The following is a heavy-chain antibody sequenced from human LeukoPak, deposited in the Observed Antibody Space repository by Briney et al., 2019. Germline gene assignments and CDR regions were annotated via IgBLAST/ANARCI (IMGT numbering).Heavy chain of an antibody. CDR1: PFTSSVYC. D-gene: IGHD3-10*01. CDR2: IKENGSDK. Sequence: PGGCLRLSCAASPFTSSVYCMTCVPDAPGKGLECVATIKENGSDKVYVDCVGGQITISRDNAENSLYLQMNSRTAEHTALYYCVRDRIRKIPGIITIRYDYWGQGNLGSVSS. CDR3: VRDRIRKIPGIITIRYDY. J-gene: IGHJ4*02. V-gene: IGHV3-7*05.